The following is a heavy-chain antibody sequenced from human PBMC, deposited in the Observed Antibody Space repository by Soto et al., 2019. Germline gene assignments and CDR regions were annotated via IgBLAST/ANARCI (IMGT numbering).Heavy chain of an antibody. V-gene: IGHV3-53*01. CDR2: IYSGGST. CDR3: ARDEGGIAAADI. Sequence: LRLSCAASGFTFSSNYMSWVRQAPGKGLEWVSVIYSGGSTYYADSVKGRFTISRDNSKNTLYLQMNSLRAEGTAVYYCARDEGGIAAADIWGQGTMVTVSS. D-gene: IGHD6-13*01. CDR1: GFTFSSNY. J-gene: IGHJ3*02.